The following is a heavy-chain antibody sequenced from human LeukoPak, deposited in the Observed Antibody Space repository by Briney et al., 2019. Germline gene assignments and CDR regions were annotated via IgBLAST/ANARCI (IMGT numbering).Heavy chain of an antibody. D-gene: IGHD2-2*01. CDR3: ARGGGFCGSTSCYGIDS. V-gene: IGHV3-48*01. CDR1: GFPFSSYS. Sequence: PGGSLRLSCAASGFPFSSYSMHWVCQAPGKGLEWLSYISSSSTTIYNADSVRGRFTISRGNAKNSLFLQMNSLRAEDTAVYSCARGGGFCGSTSCYGIDSWGQGTLVTVSS. J-gene: IGHJ4*02. CDR2: ISSSSTTI.